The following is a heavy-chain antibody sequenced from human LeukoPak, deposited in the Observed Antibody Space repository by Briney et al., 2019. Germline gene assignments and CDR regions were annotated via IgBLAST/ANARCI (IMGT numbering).Heavy chain of an antibody. Sequence: PSQTLSLTCAVSGGSISSGGYSWSWIRQPPGKGLEWIGYIYHSGSTYYNPSLKSRVTISVDRSKNQFSLKLSSVTAADTAVYYCAGESPAEQAWYYGMDVWGQGTTVTVSS. V-gene: IGHV4-30-2*02. CDR1: GGSISSGGYS. D-gene: IGHD1-26*01. J-gene: IGHJ6*02. CDR2: IYHSGST. CDR3: AGESPAEQAWYYGMDV.